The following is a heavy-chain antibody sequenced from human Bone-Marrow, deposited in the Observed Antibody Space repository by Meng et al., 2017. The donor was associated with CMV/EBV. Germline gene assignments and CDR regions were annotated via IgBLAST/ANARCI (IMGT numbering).Heavy chain of an antibody. J-gene: IGHJ6*02. V-gene: IGHV3-21*01. CDR3: ARGIPETLYYYYYGMDV. Sequence: GGSLRLSCAASGFTFSSYSMNWVRQAPGKGLEWVSSISSSSSYIYYADSVKGRFTISRDNAKNSLYLQMNSLRAEDTAVYYCARGIPETLYYYYYGMDVWGQGTTVTVSS. CDR2: ISSSSSYI. CDR1: GFTFSSYS. D-gene: IGHD2-21*01.